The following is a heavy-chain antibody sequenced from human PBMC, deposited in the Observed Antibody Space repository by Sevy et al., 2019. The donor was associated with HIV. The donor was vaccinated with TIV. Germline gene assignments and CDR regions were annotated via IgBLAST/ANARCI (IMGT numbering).Heavy chain of an antibody. D-gene: IGHD5-12*01. Sequence: GGSLRLSCAASGFTFSGSAMHWVRQAPGQGLEWVSVISYNGDFKYYAYSVKGRFTITRDNSKNTLYLQMNSLRAEDTGVYYCAKDYVIVGGYRSHFDHWGQGSLVTVSS. CDR3: AKDYVIVGGYRSHFDH. J-gene: IGHJ4*02. V-gene: IGHV3-30*18. CDR1: GFTFSGSA. CDR2: ISYNGDFK.